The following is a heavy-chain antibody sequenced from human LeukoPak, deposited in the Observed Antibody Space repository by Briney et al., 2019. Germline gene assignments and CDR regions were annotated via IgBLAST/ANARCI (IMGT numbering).Heavy chain of an antibody. J-gene: IGHJ4*02. Sequence: SVKVSCKASGGTFSSYAISWVRQAPGQGLEWMGGIIPIFGTANYAQKFQGRVTITADESTSTAYMELSSLRSEDTAVYYCASKRRTNWNDGSFWIFYYWGQGTLVTVSS. CDR2: IIPIFGTA. CDR1: GGTFSSYA. D-gene: IGHD1-1*01. CDR3: ASKRRTNWNDGSFWIFYY. V-gene: IGHV1-69*13.